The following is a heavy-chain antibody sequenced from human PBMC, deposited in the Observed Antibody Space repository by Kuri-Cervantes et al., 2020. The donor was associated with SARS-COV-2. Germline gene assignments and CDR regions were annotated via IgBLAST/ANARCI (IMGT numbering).Heavy chain of an antibody. CDR1: GFSFSSYG. J-gene: IGHJ5*02. CDR3: AKDGVHLGGRPYNWCDP. V-gene: IGHV3-30*18. D-gene: IGHD6-6*01. CDR2: ISYDGSNK. Sequence: GESLKISCAASGFSFSSYGMHWVRQAPGKGLEWVAVISYDGSNKYYGDSVKGRFTISRDNSKNTLYLQMSSLRAEDTAVYYCAKDGVHLGGRPYNWCDPWGQGTLVTVSS.